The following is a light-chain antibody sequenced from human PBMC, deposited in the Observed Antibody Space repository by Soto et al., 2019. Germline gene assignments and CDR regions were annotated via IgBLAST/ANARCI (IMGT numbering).Light chain of an antibody. CDR1: QSVSTN. Sequence: EIVMTQSPATLSVSPRESATLSCRASQSVSTNLVWYQQKPGQAPRLLIYSASTRATGIPARFSGSGSGTEFTLTISSLQSEDFAVYYCQQHNNWPPYTFGQGTKLEI. J-gene: IGKJ2*01. V-gene: IGKV3D-15*01. CDR2: SAS. CDR3: QQHNNWPPYT.